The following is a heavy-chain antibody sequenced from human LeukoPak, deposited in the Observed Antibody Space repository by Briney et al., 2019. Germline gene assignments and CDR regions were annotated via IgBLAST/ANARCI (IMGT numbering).Heavy chain of an antibody. CDR1: GFTFSSYA. CDR2: ISYDGNNK. J-gene: IGHJ6*02. V-gene: IGHV3-30-3*02. CDR3: ANDAAQQQLANLFYGMDV. Sequence: GGSLRLPCAASGFTFSSYAMSWVRQAPGKGLEWVAFISYDGNNKYYADSVKGRFTISRDNSKNTLYLQMNSLRTEDTAVYFCANDAAQQQLANLFYGMDVWGQGTTVTVSS. D-gene: IGHD6-13*01.